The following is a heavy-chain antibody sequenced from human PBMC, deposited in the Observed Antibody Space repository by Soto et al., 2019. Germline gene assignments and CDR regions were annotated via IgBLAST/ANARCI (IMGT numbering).Heavy chain of an antibody. CDR3: ITDYYDANGYYGYFQY. CDR1: GFTFSNAW. D-gene: IGHD3-22*01. CDR2: IKSKKDGGAT. J-gene: IGHJ1*01. Sequence: GGSLRLSCAASGFTFSNAWMSWVRQAPGKGLEWVGRIKSKKDGGATDFAAPVKGRFAISRDDSKNTLYLQMNSLKTEDTAVYFCITDYYDANGYYGYFQYWGQGTLVTVSS. V-gene: IGHV3-15*01.